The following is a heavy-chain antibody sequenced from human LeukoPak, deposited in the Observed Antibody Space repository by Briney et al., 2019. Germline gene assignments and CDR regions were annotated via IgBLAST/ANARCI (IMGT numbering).Heavy chain of an antibody. V-gene: IGHV3-11*01. Sequence: GGSLRLSCAASGFTFSDYYMSWIRQAPGKGLGWLSYINIGGTNTHYADSVKGRFTISRDNAKKSLYLEMNNLRAEDTAVYYCATDGARFDTWGQGVLVTVSS. J-gene: IGHJ5*02. CDR2: INIGGTNT. CDR1: GFTFSDYY. CDR3: ATDGARFDT.